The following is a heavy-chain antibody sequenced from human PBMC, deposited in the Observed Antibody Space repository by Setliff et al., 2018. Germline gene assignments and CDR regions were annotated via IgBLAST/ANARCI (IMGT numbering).Heavy chain of an antibody. V-gene: IGHV4-4*07. CDR2: IYTSGRT. Sequence: SETLSLTCTVSGGSISNYYWSWIRQPAGKGLEWIGRIYTSGRTNYNPPLKSRVTMSVDTSKNQFSLKLSSVTAADTAVYYCARKGISALSGAFDMWGQGTMVTVSS. J-gene: IGHJ3*02. CDR3: ARKGISALSGAFDM. CDR1: GGSISNYY. D-gene: IGHD1-26*01.